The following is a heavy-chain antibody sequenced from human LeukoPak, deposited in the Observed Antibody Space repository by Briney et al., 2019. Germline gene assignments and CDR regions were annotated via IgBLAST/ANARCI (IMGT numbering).Heavy chain of an antibody. CDR3: ARQYNWNDLTYFDY. J-gene: IGHJ4*02. CDR2: IYYSGST. V-gene: IGHV4-39*01. D-gene: IGHD1-1*01. CDR1: GGSISSSSYF. Sequence: SETLSLTCTVSGGSISSSSYFWGWIRQPPGKGLEWIGSIYYSGSTYYNPSLKSRVTISIDTSKNQFSLKLSSVTAADTAVYYCARQYNWNDLTYFDYWGQGTLVTVSS.